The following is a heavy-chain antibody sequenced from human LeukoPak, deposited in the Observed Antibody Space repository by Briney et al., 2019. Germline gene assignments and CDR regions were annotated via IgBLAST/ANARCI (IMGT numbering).Heavy chain of an antibody. CDR3: ARVYTIFGVVTYFDY. D-gene: IGHD3-3*01. CDR1: GFTFRRYW. CDR2: IKQDGSEK. Sequence: GGSLRLSCAASGFTFRRYWMSWVRQAPGKGLEWVANIKQDGSEKYYVDSVKGRFTISRDNAKNSLYLQMNSLRAEDTAVYYCARVYTIFGVVTYFDYWGQGTLVTVSS. V-gene: IGHV3-7*05. J-gene: IGHJ4*02.